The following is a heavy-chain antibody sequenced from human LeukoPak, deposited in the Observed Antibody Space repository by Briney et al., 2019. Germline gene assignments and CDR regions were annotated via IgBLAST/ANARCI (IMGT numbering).Heavy chain of an antibody. CDR1: GFTFSSYA. Sequence: GGSLRLSCAASGFTFSSYAMSWVRQAPGKGLEWVSAISGSGGSTYYADSVKGRFTISRDNSKNTLYLQMSSLRVGDTAVYYCAKLEGTAITMTDYWGQGTLVTVSS. V-gene: IGHV3-23*01. CDR2: ISGSGGST. J-gene: IGHJ4*02. D-gene: IGHD3-22*01. CDR3: AKLEGTAITMTDY.